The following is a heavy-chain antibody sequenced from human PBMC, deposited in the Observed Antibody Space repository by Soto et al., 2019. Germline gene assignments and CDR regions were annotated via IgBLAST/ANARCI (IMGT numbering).Heavy chain of an antibody. J-gene: IGHJ4*02. CDR3: ARDLRGHSYGPLGY. V-gene: IGHV3-33*01. D-gene: IGHD5-18*01. Sequence: GGSLRLSCAASGFTFSSYGMHWVRQAPGKGLEWVAVIWYDGSNKYYADSVKGRFTISRDNSKNTLYLQMNSLRAEDTAVYYCARDLRGHSYGPLGYWGQGTLVTVSS. CDR1: GFTFSSYG. CDR2: IWYDGSNK.